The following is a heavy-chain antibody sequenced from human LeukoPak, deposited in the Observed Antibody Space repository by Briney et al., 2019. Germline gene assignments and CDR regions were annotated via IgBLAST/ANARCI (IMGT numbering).Heavy chain of an antibody. J-gene: IGHJ6*03. CDR2: ISDDGSNK. D-gene: IGHD6-19*01. V-gene: IGHV3-30*04. Sequence: PGTSLRLSCAASGFTFNSNAMHWVRQAPGKELEWVALISDDGSNKYYADSVKGRFTISRDNSKNRLYLQMKSLRPEDTAVYYCARDRRSGSYFYNSMDVWGKGTTVTVSS. CDR3: ARDRRSGSYFYNSMDV. CDR1: GFTFNSNA.